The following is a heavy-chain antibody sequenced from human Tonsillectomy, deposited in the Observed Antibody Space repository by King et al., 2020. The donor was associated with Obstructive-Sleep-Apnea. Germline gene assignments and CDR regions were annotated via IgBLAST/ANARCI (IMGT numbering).Heavy chain of an antibody. CDR1: GESFSGYY. CDR2: INHSGST. V-gene: IGHV4-34*01. D-gene: IGHD2-15*01. J-gene: IGHJ6*02. CDR3: ARLVGGVDV. Sequence: VQLQQWGAGLLKPSETLSLTCAVYGESFSGYYWSWIRQPPEKGLELIGEINHSGSTNYNPSLKSRVTISVDTSKNQFSLKLSSVTAADTAVYYCARLVGGVDVWGQGTTVTVSS.